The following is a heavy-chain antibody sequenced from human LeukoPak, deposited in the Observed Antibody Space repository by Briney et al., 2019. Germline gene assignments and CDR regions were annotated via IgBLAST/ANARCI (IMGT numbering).Heavy chain of an antibody. CDR1: GFTFDDHA. CDR3: AKDYYDSSGYYFDY. J-gene: IGHJ4*02. Sequence: GGSLRLSCAASGFTFDDHAMHWVRQAPGKGLEWVSGISWNSGSIGYADSVKGRFTISRDNAKNSLYLQMNSLRAEDTALYYCAKDYYDSSGYYFDYWGQGTLVTVSS. D-gene: IGHD3-22*01. CDR2: ISWNSGSI. V-gene: IGHV3-9*01.